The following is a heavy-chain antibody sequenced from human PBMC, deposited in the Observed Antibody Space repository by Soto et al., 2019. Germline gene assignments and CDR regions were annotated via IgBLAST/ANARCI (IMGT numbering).Heavy chain of an antibody. CDR3: ARGALRLGCSGGSCPPWFDP. D-gene: IGHD2-15*01. CDR2: INAGNGDT. CDR1: GDTFTAYT. V-gene: IGHV1-3*01. J-gene: IGHJ5*02. Sequence: QVQLVQSGAEVKNPGASVKVSCKASGDTFTAYTIHWVRQAPGQRLEWMGWINAGNGDTKYSQKFQGRVTFTRDTSASTAYMDLSSLRSEDTAVYYCARGALRLGCSGGSCPPWFDPWGQGTLVTVSS.